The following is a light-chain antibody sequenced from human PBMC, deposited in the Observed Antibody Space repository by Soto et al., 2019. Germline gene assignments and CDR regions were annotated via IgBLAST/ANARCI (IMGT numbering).Light chain of an antibody. Sequence: QSALTQPPSASGTPGQRVAISCSGSSSNIGSNAVNWYQQLPGAAPKLLIYKNNLRPSGVPDRFSGSKSGASASLAISGLQSEDESDYYCAAWDDSLKGLAFGCGTKLTVL. CDR1: SSNIGSNA. CDR2: KNN. CDR3: AAWDDSLKGLA. V-gene: IGLV1-44*01. J-gene: IGLJ3*02.